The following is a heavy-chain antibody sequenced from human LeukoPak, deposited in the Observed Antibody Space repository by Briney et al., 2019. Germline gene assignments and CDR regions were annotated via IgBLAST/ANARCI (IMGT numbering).Heavy chain of an antibody. CDR3: ARAPYDILTGYSLNWFDP. CDR1: GYTFTTYA. J-gene: IGHJ5*02. D-gene: IGHD3-9*01. V-gene: IGHV1-3*01. Sequence: ASVKVSCKASGYTFTTYAMHWVRQAPGQRLEWMGWINGDNGNTKYSQKFQGRVTITRDTSAYTAYMELRSLRSEDTAVYYRARAPYDILTGYSLNWFDPWGQGTLVTVSS. CDR2: INGDNGNT.